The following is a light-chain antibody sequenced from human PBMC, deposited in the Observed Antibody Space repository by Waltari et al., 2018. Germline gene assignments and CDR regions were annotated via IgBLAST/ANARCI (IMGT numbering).Light chain of an antibody. V-gene: IGLV4-69*01. CDR1: SGHSSYSSYS. J-gene: IGLJ2*01. CDR3: QTWGAGFQI. CDR2: LNSDGSH. Sequence: QLVLTQSPSASASLGDSVKLTCTLSSGHSSYSSYSIAWHQQQPGKGPRFLMKLNSDGSHKGGDGLPDRFSGSSSGAERYLTISSLQSADEADYYCQTWGAGFQIFGGGTKLAVL.